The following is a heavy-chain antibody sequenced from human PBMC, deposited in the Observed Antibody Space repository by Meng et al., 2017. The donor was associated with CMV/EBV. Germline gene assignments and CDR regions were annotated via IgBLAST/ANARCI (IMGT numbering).Heavy chain of an antibody. Sequence: ASVTVSCKASGYTFINYPISWVRQAPGQGLEWMGWIIVDNGNTKFAQKFQGRVSMTTDTSTSTAYMELRSLRSDDTAVYYCARGGSGYFFDSWGRGTLVTVSS. CDR2: IIVDNGNT. CDR3: ARGGSGYFFDS. V-gene: IGHV1-18*01. D-gene: IGHD6-19*01. CDR1: GYTFINYP. J-gene: IGHJ4*02.